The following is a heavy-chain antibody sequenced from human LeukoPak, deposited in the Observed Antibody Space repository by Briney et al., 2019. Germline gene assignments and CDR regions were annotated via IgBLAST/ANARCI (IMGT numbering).Heavy chain of an antibody. CDR3: ARDRNYDFWSGYTKLGWFDP. Sequence: GGSLRLSCAASGFTFSSYWMSWVRQAPGKGLEWVANIKQDGSEKYYEDSVKGRFTISRDNAKNSLYLQMNSLRAEDTAVYYCARDRNYDFWSGYTKLGWFDPWGQGTLVTVSS. CDR1: GFTFSSYW. J-gene: IGHJ5*02. V-gene: IGHV3-7*01. D-gene: IGHD3-3*01. CDR2: IKQDGSEK.